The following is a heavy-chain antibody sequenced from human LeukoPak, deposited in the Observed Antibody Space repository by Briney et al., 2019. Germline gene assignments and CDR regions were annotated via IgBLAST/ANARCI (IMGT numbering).Heavy chain of an antibody. J-gene: IGHJ4*02. Sequence: GASVKVSCKASGYTFTSYGISWVRQAPGQGLEWMGWISAYNGNTNYAQKLQGRVTMTTDTSTSTAYMEMRSLRSDDMAVYYCARDRRYSYGHTIFDCWGQGTLVTVSS. D-gene: IGHD5-18*01. CDR1: GYTFTSYG. CDR3: ARDRRYSYGHTIFDC. CDR2: ISAYNGNT. V-gene: IGHV1-18*03.